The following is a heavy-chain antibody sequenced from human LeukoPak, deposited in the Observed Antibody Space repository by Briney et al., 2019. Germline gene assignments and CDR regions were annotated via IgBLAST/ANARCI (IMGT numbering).Heavy chain of an antibody. CDR1: GFTFSSYA. CDR2: ISGSGGST. V-gene: IGHV3-23*01. J-gene: IGHJ6*02. Sequence: SGGSLRLSCAASGFTFSSYAMSWVRQAPGKGLEWVSAISGSGGSTYYADSVKGRFTISRDNSKNTLYLQMNSLRAEDTAVYYCAKDLYSGYDNFYYYYYGMDVWGHGTTVTVSS. CDR3: AKDLYSGYDNFYYYYYGMDV. D-gene: IGHD5-12*01.